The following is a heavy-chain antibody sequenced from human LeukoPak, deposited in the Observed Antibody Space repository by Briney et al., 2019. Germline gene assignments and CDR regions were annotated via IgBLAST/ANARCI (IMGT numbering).Heavy chain of an antibody. Sequence: SETLSLTCTVSGGSISSSSYYWGWIRQPPGKGLEWIGSIYYSGSTYYNPSLKSRVTISVDTSKNQFSLKLSSVTAADTAVHYCARDVNPYNWFDPWGQGTLVTVSS. J-gene: IGHJ5*02. V-gene: IGHV4-39*07. CDR2: IYYSGST. CDR1: GGSISSSSYY. CDR3: ARDVNPYNWFDP.